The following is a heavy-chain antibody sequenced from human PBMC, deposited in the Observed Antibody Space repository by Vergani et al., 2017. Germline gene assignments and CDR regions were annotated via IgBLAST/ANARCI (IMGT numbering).Heavy chain of an antibody. CDR2: INAGNGNT. CDR1: GYTFTSYA. J-gene: IGHJ4*02. CDR3: ARESGSSWYSYFDY. V-gene: IGHV1-3*01. D-gene: IGHD6-13*01. Sequence: QVQLVQSGAEVKKPGASVKVSCKASGYTFTSYAMHWVRQAPGQRLEGMGWINAGNGNTKYSQKFQGRVTITRDTSASTAYMELSSLRSEDTAVYYCARESGSSWYSYFDYWGQGTLVTVSS.